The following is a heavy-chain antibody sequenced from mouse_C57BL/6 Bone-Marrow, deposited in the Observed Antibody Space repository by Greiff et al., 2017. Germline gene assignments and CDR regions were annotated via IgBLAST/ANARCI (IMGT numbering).Heavy chain of an antibody. V-gene: IGHV2-9*01. J-gene: IGHJ4*01. CDR1: GFSLTSYG. CDR2: IWGGGST. Sequence: VQGVESGPGLVAPSQSLSITCTVSGFSLTSYGVDWVRQPPGKGLEWLGVIWGGGSTNSNSALMSRLSLSKDNSKSQVFLKMNRLQAEDTAMYYCAKHGVVVPMDYWGQGTSVTVSA. CDR3: AKHGVVVPMDY. D-gene: IGHD1-1*01.